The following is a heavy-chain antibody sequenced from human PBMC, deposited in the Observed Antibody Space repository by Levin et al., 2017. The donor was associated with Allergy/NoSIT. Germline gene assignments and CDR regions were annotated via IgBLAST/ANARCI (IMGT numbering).Heavy chain of an antibody. CDR3: ARGRALRYFDWLPDFAFDI. CDR1: GYTFTDYY. J-gene: IGHJ3*02. CDR2: FNPDSGGT. Sequence: ASVKVSCMASGYTFTDYYMHWVRQAPGQGLEWMGYFNPDSGGTKFAQNFQGRVTMTRDTSINTAYMELSRLKSDDTAVYYCARGRALRYFDWLPDFAFDIWGQGAKVTVSS. V-gene: IGHV1-2*02. D-gene: IGHD3-9*01.